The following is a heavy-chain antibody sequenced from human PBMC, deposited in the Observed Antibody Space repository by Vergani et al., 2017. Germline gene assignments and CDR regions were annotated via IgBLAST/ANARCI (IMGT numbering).Heavy chain of an antibody. V-gene: IGHV3-74*01. CDR1: GFLLSNAW. Sequence: EVQLVESGGGLVQPGGSLRLSCAASGFLLSNAWIHWVRQGPGKGLGGVSRVGFDGSDTVYADSVKGRFTISKDSAMNTVHLQMTNVGAEDTAVYFCASDGAGTNDFDYWGPGILVTVSS. CDR3: ASDGAGTNDFDY. CDR2: VGFDGSDT. J-gene: IGHJ4*02. D-gene: IGHD1-26*01.